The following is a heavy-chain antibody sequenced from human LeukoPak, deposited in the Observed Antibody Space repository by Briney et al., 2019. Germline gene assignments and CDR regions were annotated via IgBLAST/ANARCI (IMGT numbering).Heavy chain of an antibody. CDR2: FHYSGST. Sequence: PSETLSLTYTVFGGSISGHYWNWIRQAPGKGLEWIGYFHYSGSTNYNPSLQSRVTVSGDTSKNQVSLRLTSVTAADTAVYYCARGAYFDYWGQGTLVTVSS. V-gene: IGHV4-59*11. CDR1: GGSISGHY. CDR3: ARGAYFDY. J-gene: IGHJ4*02. D-gene: IGHD1-26*01.